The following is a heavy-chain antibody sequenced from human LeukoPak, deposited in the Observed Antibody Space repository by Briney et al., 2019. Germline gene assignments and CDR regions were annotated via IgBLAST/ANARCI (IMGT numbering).Heavy chain of an antibody. CDR1: GGSFSGYY. CDR2: INHSGST. Sequence: PSETLSLTCAVYGGSFSGYYWSWVRQPPGKGLEWIGEINHSGSTNYNPSLKSRVTISVDTSKNQFSLKLSSVTAADTAVYYCARGLTFDPWGQGTLVTVSS. CDR3: ARGLTFDP. J-gene: IGHJ5*02. V-gene: IGHV4-34*01.